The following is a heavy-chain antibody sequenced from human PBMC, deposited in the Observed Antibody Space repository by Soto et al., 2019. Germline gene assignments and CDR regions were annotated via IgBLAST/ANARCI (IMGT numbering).Heavy chain of an antibody. J-gene: IGHJ3*02. CDR2: ITGSGGSK. Sequence: PGNELKWVSAITGSGGSKYYADSVKGRLNISRDNSKNTLYLQMNSLRAEDTAVYYCAKSPPGPIEVDASDI. V-gene: IGHV3-23*01. CDR3: AKSPPGPIEVDASDI.